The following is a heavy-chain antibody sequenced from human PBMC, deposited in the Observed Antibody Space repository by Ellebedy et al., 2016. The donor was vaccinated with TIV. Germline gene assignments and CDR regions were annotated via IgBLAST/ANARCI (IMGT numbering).Heavy chain of an antibody. CDR3: ASSIAVAGRGAFDY. Sequence: KVSCXGSGYSFTSYWISWVRQMPGKGLEWMGRIDPSDSYTNYSPSFQGHVTISADKSISTAYLQWSSLKASDTAMYYCASSIAVAGRGAFDYWGQGTLVTVSS. J-gene: IGHJ4*02. CDR1: GYSFTSYW. D-gene: IGHD6-19*01. V-gene: IGHV5-10-1*01. CDR2: IDPSDSYT.